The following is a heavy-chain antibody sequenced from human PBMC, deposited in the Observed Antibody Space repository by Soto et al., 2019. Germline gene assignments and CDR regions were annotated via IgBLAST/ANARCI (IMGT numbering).Heavy chain of an antibody. D-gene: IGHD1-26*01. CDR2: INPNSGGT. V-gene: IGHV1-2*02. CDR3: ARPKLRAGRGSYYFDY. J-gene: IGHJ4*02. Sequence: ASVKVSCKASGYTFTGYYMHWVRQAPGQGLEWMGWINPNSGGTNYAQKFQGRVTMTRDTSISTAHMELSRLRSDDTGVYYCARPKLRAGRGSYYFDYWGQGTLVTVSS. CDR1: GYTFTGYY.